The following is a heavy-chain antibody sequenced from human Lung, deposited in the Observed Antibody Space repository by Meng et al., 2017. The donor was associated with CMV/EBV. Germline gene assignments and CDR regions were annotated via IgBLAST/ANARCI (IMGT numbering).Heavy chain of an antibody. CDR3: ARALDTAMVTFDY. D-gene: IGHD5-18*01. CDR1: GGSISSGDYY. CDR2: IYYSGST. V-gene: IGHV4-30-4*08. J-gene: IGHJ4*02. Sequence: VPLQESGPALVKPSQTLSLTCTVSGGSISSGDYYWSWIRQPPGKGLEWIGYIYYSGSTYYNPSLKSRVTISVDTSKNQFSLKLSSVTAADTAVYYCARALDTAMVTFDYWGQGTLVTVSS.